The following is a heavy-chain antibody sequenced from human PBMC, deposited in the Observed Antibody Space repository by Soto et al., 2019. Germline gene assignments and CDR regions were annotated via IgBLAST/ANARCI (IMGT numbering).Heavy chain of an antibody. CDR3: VRSPYSSTSDYFDY. V-gene: IGHV3-23*01. D-gene: IGHD6-13*01. Sequence: GGSLRLSCAASGFTLRNYAMSWVRQAPGKGLEWVSTISDSGSNIYYADSVKGRFTISRDNSKNTLYLQMNGLRAEDTAAYYCVRSPYSSTSDYFDYWGQGTLVTVSS. CDR1: GFTLRNYA. J-gene: IGHJ4*02. CDR2: ISDSGSNI.